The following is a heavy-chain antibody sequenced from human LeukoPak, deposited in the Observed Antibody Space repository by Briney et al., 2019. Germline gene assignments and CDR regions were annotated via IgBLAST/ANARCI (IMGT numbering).Heavy chain of an antibody. J-gene: IGHJ4*02. CDR3: ARDLDYGYIDS. D-gene: IGHD4-17*01. CDR1: GFTFSSYA. CDR2: ISGSGGST. V-gene: IGHV3-23*01. Sequence: SGGSLRLSCAASGFTFSSYAMSWVRQPPGKGLEWVSAISGSGGSTYYADSVKGRFTISRDNSKNTLYLQMTSLRAEDTAVYYCARDLDYGYIDSWGQRELGTVSS.